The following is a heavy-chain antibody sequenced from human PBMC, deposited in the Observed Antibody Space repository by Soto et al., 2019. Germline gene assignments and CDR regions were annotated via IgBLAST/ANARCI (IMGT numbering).Heavy chain of an antibody. Sequence: QVQLQESGPGLVKPSPTLSLTCTVSGGSISSGGSYWNWIRQHPGKGLEWIGYTYNSGSTYYNPSVRRRVTMSIATSKKQFSLKLSSVTAEDTDVDYCSRCSGSSWYDPLYYYGMDVWGQGTPVTVSS. D-gene: IGHD6-13*01. V-gene: IGHV4-31*03. J-gene: IGHJ6*02. CDR2: TYNSGST. CDR1: GGSISSGGSY. CDR3: SRCSGSSWYDPLYYYGMDV.